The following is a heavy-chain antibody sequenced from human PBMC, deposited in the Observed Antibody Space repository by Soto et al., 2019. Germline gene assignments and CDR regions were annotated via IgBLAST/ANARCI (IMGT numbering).Heavy chain of an antibody. D-gene: IGHD3-16*02. CDR2: ISWNSDII. CDR3: AKDLARSRYLREFDY. V-gene: IGHV3-9*01. J-gene: IGHJ4*02. CDR1: GFTFDDYA. Sequence: GGSLRLSCAASGFTFDDYAIHWVGQARGKGLEWVSGISWNSDIIGYADSVKRRFTISRDNAKNSLYLQMYSLRADDTAVYYYAKDLARSRYLREFDYLGQGTLVTVSS.